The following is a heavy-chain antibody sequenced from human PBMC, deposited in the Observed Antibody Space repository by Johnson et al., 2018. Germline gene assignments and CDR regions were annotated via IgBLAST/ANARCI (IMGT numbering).Heavy chain of an antibody. Sequence: VQLVQSRGGVVQXGRTLRLSCAASGFTFSTYGMHWVRQAPGKGLELVGFIRSRVYGGTPAYAASVKGRFTISRDDSKSIVYLQMSSLKTEDTAVYYWTRIADTPMAQVYYYYLDVWGQGTTVTVSS. J-gene: IGHJ6*03. CDR1: GFTFSTYG. V-gene: IGHV3-49*04. D-gene: IGHD5-18*01. CDR3: TRIADTPMAQVYYYYLDV. CDR2: IRSRVYGGTP.